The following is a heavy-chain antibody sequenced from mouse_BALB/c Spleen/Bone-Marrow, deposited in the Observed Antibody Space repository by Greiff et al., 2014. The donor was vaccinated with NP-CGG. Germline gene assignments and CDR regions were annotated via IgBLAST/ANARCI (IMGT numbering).Heavy chain of an antibody. J-gene: IGHJ4*01. CDR2: IWAGGST. CDR1: GFSLTSYG. D-gene: IGHD1-1*01. V-gene: IGHV2-9*02. CDR3: ARGSYYEGAMDY. Sequence: VQLQQSGPGLVAPSQSLPITCTVSGFSLTSYGVHWVRQPPGKVLEWLGVIWAGGSTNYNSALMSRLSISKDNSKSQVFLKMNSLQTDDTAMYYCARGSYYEGAMDYWGQGTSVTVSS.